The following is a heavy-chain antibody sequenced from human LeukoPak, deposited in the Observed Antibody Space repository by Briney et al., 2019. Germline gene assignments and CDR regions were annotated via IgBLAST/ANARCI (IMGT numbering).Heavy chain of an antibody. D-gene: IGHD6-19*01. Sequence: GGSLRLSCAASGFTFSSYGMHWVRQAPGKGLEWVAVIWYDGSHKYYADSVKGRFTISRDNSMDTVYLQMNSLRAEDTAAYYCARLGSGWYFDYWGQGTLVTVSS. CDR1: GFTFSSYG. V-gene: IGHV3-33*01. CDR2: IWYDGSHK. J-gene: IGHJ4*02. CDR3: ARLGSGWYFDY.